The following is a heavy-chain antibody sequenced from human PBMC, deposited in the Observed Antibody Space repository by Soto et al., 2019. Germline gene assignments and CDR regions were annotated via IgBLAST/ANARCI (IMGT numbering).Heavy chain of an antibody. J-gene: IGHJ6*03. D-gene: IGHD2-2*01. V-gene: IGHV3-23*01. CDR2: ISGSGGST. CDR3: AKVVVPASSQYYYYYYMDV. Sequence: GGSLRLSCAASGFTFSSYAMSWVRQAPGKGLEWVSAISGSGGSTYYADSVKGRFTISRDNSKNTLYLQMNSLRAEDTAVYYCAKVVVPASSQYYYYYYMDVWGKGTTVTVSS. CDR1: GFTFSSYA.